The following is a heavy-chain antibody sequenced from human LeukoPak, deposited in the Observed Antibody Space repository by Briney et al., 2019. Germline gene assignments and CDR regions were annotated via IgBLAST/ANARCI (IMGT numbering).Heavy chain of an antibody. CDR2: IYTSGST. J-gene: IGHJ3*02. CDR3: ARDHYYYDSSGHYPYDAFDI. V-gene: IGHV4-4*07. D-gene: IGHD3-22*01. CDR1: GGSISSYY. Sequence: PSETLSLTCTVSGGSISSYYWTWMRQPAGKGLEWIGRIYTSGSTNYNPSLKSRVSMSVDTTKNQFSLKLSSVTAADTAVYYCARDHYYYDSSGHYPYDAFDIWGQGTMVTVSS.